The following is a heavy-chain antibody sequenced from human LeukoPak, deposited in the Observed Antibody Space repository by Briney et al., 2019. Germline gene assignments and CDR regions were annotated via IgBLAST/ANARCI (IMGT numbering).Heavy chain of an antibody. CDR1: GFTFTSYG. J-gene: IGHJ4*02. D-gene: IGHD4-23*01. CDR3: ANRPTTVVTSI. CDR2: IYTGGST. V-gene: IGHV3-23*03. Sequence: GGSLRLSCAASGFTFTSYGMHWVRQAPGKGLEWVSVIYTGGSTFYADSVKGRFTISRDNSKNTLYLQMNSLRAEDTAVYYCANRPTTVVTSIWGQGTLVTVSS.